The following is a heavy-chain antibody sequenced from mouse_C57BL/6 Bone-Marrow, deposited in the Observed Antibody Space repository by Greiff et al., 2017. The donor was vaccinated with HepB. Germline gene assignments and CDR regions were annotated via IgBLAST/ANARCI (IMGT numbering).Heavy chain of an antibody. CDR1: GFTFSDYY. Sequence: EVKLMESEGGLVQPGSSMKLSCTASGFTFSDYYMAWVRQVPEKGLEWVANINYDGSSTYYLDSLKSRFIISRDNAKNILYLQMSSLKSEDTATYYCARAYGNYWAMDYWGQGTSVTVSS. J-gene: IGHJ4*01. CDR3: ARAYGNYWAMDY. D-gene: IGHD2-1*01. V-gene: IGHV5-16*01. CDR2: INYDGSST.